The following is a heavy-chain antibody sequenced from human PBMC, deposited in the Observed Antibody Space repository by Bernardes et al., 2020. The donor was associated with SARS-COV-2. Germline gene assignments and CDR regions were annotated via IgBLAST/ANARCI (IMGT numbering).Heavy chain of an antibody. J-gene: IGHJ4*02. CDR1: GFTFSRSA. V-gene: IGHV3-30-3*01. Sequence: GSLRLSCTASGFTFSRSAMHWVRQAPGKGPEWVAVISNDGSIKYYTDSVKGRFTISRDNSKNTLYLLMNSLRTDDTAVYYCTRGLELELITWFDYWGQGTLVTVSS. CDR2: ISNDGSIK. CDR3: TRGLELELITWFDY. D-gene: IGHD1-7*01.